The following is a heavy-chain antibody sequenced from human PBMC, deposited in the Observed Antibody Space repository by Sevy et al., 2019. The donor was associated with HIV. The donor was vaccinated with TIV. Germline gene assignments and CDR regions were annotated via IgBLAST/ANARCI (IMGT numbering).Heavy chain of an antibody. D-gene: IGHD5-12*01. CDR2: ITTSGGYR. V-gene: IGHV3-21*01. Sequence: GGSLRVSCAASGFTFSSYNMNWVRQAPGKGLEWVSSITTSGGYRYYADSVKGRFTISRDNAKNSLYLQMNSLRAEDTALYYCARDHVDIVATIDYRGQGTLVTVSS. CDR3: ARDHVDIVATIDY. CDR1: GFTFSSYN. J-gene: IGHJ4*02.